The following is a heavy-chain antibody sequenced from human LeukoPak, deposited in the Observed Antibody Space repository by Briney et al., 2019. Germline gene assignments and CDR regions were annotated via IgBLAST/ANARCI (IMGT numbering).Heavy chain of an antibody. V-gene: IGHV5-51*01. Sequence: GESLKISWKGSGYRFSSYWIGWVRQMPGKGLEWMGIIYPGDSDTRYSPSFQGQVTMSADKSTSTAYLQWSSLKASDSAMYYCARRASSWWFDYWGQGTLVTVSS. J-gene: IGHJ4*02. CDR1: GYRFSSYW. CDR3: ARRASSWWFDY. D-gene: IGHD6-13*01. CDR2: IYPGDSDT.